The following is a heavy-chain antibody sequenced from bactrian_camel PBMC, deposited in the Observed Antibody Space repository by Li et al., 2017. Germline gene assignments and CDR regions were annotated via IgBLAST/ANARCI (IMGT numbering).Heavy chain of an antibody. D-gene: IGHD2*01. Sequence: HVQLVESGGGSVQAGGSLRLSCAGSGYIFSSYCMGWFRQAPGKEREGVAAIYTGGDIVYADSVKGRFTTSLNKAQTMVYLQMNSLKPEDTAMYYCAAADGVYCYTGNSAYQYNYWGQGTQVTVS. V-gene: IGHV3S53*01. CDR1: GYIFSSYC. J-gene: IGHJ4*01. CDR2: IYTGGDI. CDR3: AAADGVYCYTGNSAYQYNY.